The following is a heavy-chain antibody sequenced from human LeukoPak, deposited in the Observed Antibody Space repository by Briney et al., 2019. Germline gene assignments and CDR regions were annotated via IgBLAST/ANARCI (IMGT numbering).Heavy chain of an antibody. Sequence: GASVKVSCKASVYTFTSYAMHWVRQAPGQRLEWMGWINAGNGNTKYSQKFQGRVTITRDTSASTAYMELSSLRSEDTAVYYCARVAMTTVTPGDYWGQGTLVTVSS. CDR1: VYTFTSYA. CDR3: ARVAMTTVTPGDY. J-gene: IGHJ4*02. CDR2: INAGNGNT. V-gene: IGHV1-3*01. D-gene: IGHD4-17*01.